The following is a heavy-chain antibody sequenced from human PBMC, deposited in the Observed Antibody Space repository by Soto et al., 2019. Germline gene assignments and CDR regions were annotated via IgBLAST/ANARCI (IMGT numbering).Heavy chain of an antibody. J-gene: IGHJ5*02. Sequence: GGSLRLSCAASGFTFSSYWMSWVRQAPGKGLEWVANIKQDGSEKYYVDSVKGRFTISRDNAKNSLYLQMNSLRAEDTAVYYCARDGYYDFWSGYYTGIFDPWGQGTLVTVSS. CDR2: IKQDGSEK. V-gene: IGHV3-7*01. D-gene: IGHD3-3*01. CDR1: GFTFSSYW. CDR3: ARDGYYDFWSGYYTGIFDP.